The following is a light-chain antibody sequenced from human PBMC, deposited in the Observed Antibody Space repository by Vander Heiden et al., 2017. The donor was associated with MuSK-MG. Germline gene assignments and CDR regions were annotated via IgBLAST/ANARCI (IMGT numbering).Light chain of an antibody. CDR2: AAS. CDR3: QQYYSNDYT. J-gene: IGKJ2*01. Sequence: DIQMTQSPPFLSASIGERVTITCRASQGIRSSLAWYQQKPGQAPNLLVFAASNLESGVPSRFSGGGSGTTFTLTINSLQPEDFATYFCQQYYSNDYTFGQGTKLEIK. CDR1: QGIRSS. V-gene: IGKV1-NL1*01.